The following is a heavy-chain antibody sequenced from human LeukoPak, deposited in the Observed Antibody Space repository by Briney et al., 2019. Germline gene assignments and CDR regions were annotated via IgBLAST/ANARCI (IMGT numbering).Heavy chain of an antibody. J-gene: IGHJ5*02. D-gene: IGHD6-13*01. CDR1: GYTFTDHY. V-gene: IGHV1-2*02. CDR3: ARDYGYSSAWYWFDP. Sequence: ASVKVSCQALGYTFTDHYFHWLRQAPGQGIEWMGWIHPGRGDTNIAQKFQGRVTMTRDTSISTAYMELSRLTSDDTAVYYCARDYGYSSAWYWFDPWGQGTLVTVSS. CDR2: IHPGRGDT.